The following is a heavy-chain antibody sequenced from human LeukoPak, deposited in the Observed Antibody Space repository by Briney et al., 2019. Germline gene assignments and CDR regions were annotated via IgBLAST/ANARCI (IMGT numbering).Heavy chain of an antibody. CDR2: XSSSSSYI. V-gene: IGHV3-21*01. CDR3: ARGRAVLRFLEWLLDY. Sequence: XMNXVXQAXXXXXXWVSXXSSSSSYIYYADSVKGRFTISRDNAKNSLYLQMNSLRAEDTAVYYCARGRAVLRFLEWLLDYWGQGTLVTVSS. J-gene: IGHJ4*02. D-gene: IGHD3-3*01. CDR1: X.